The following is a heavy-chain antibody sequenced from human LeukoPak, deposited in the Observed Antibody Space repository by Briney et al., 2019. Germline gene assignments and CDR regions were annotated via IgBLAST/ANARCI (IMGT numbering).Heavy chain of an antibody. J-gene: IGHJ5*02. CDR2: INGSGGRT. CDR3: AKGGPWFDP. Sequence: GGSLRLSCAASGFTFSSYAMTWVRQAPGKGLEWVSGINGSGGRTYYGDSVKGRFTISRDNSKNTLYLQMNSLRVEDTAVYYCAKGGPWFDPWGQGTLVTVSS. V-gene: IGHV3-23*01. CDR1: GFTFSSYA. D-gene: IGHD3-10*01.